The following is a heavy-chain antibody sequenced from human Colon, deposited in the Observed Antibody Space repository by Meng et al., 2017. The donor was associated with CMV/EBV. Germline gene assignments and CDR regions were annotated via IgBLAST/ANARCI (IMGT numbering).Heavy chain of an antibody. D-gene: IGHD4-23*01. CDR1: GYNFATFG. CDR3: ARGGNSLDY. CDR2: FSAYSGNT. Sequence: ASLRVSCKASGYNFATFGFTWVRQAPGQGLEWMGWFSAYSGNTNYAHNFKGRVTMTTDPSTSTAYMELRSLTSEDTAVYYWARGGNSLDYWGQGTLVTVSS. V-gene: IGHV1-18*01. J-gene: IGHJ4*02.